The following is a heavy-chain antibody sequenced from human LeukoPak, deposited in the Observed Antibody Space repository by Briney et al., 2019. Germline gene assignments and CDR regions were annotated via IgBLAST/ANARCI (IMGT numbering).Heavy chain of an antibody. J-gene: IGHJ4*02. Sequence: GGSLRLSCAASGFTFDDYTMHWVRQAPGKGLEWVSLIKRDGDITYYADSVKGRFTISRDNAKNSLSLQMSSLRAEDTAVYYCARDRNTDFWSGYYTNYFDYWGQGTLVIVSS. V-gene: IGHV3-43*01. CDR3: ARDRNTDFWSGYYTNYFDY. CDR2: IKRDGDIT. D-gene: IGHD3-3*01. CDR1: GFTFDDYT.